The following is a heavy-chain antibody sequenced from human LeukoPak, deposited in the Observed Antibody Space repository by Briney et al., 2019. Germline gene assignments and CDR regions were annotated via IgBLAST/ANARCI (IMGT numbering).Heavy chain of an antibody. V-gene: IGHV3-7*03. CDR1: GFTFISSW. CDR2: IKKDGSQT. D-gene: IGHD1-26*01. CDR3: AKDGGATTRLPDY. Sequence: PGGSLRLSCAASGFTFISSWMTWVRQAPGKGLEWVANIKKDGSQTHYLDSVQGRFTISRDNAKNSLYLQMNSLRVEDTAVYYCAKDGGATTRLPDYWGQGTLVTVSS. J-gene: IGHJ4*02.